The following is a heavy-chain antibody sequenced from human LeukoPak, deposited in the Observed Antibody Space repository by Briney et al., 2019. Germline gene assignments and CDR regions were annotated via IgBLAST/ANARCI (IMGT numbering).Heavy chain of an antibody. CDR1: GGTFSSYA. Sequence: ASVKVSCKASGGTFSSYAISWVRQAPGQGLEWMGGIIPIFGTANYAQKFQGRVTITADESTSTAYMELSSLRSEDTAVYYCASKLYLGGYCSSTSCYSLDYWGQGTLVTVSS. CDR3: ASKLYLGGYCSSTSCYSLDY. V-gene: IGHV1-69*13. J-gene: IGHJ4*02. CDR2: IIPIFGTA. D-gene: IGHD2-2*01.